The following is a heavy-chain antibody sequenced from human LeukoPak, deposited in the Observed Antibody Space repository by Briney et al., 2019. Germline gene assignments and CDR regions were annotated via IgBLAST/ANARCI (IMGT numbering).Heavy chain of an antibody. V-gene: IGHV5-51*01. D-gene: IGHD3-10*01. CDR1: GYSFTSYW. CDR3: ARHSGLWFGESPMDV. CDR2: IYPGDSDT. Sequence: GESLKISCKGSGYSFTSYWIGWVRQMPGKGLEWMGIIYPGDSDTRNSPSFQGQVTISADKSISTAYLQWSSLKASDTAMYYCARHSGLWFGESPMDVWGKGTTVTVSS. J-gene: IGHJ6*03.